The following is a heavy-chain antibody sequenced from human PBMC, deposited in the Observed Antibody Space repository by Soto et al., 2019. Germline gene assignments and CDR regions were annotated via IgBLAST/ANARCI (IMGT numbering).Heavy chain of an antibody. CDR1: GGSFSGYY. CDR2: INHSGST. CDR3: ARDKSTGLFDY. D-gene: IGHD2-8*02. J-gene: IGHJ4*02. V-gene: IGHV4-34*01. Sequence: QVQLQQWGAGLLKPSETLSLTCAVYGGSFSGYYWTWIRQPPGTGLEWIGEINHSGSTNYNPSLKXRVTISVDTSKNQSSLKLTSVTAADTAVYYCARDKSTGLFDYWGQGTLVTVSS.